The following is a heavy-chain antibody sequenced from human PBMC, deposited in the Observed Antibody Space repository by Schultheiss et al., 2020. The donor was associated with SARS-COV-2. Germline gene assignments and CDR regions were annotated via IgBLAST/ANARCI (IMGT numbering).Heavy chain of an antibody. Sequence: SETLSLTCAVYGGSFSAYYWTWIRQPPGKGLEWIGEINHSGSTNYNPSLKSRVTISVDTSKNQFSLKLSSVTAADTAVYYCASAESIAARPRWFDPWGQGTLVTVSS. CDR1: GGSFSAYY. D-gene: IGHD6-6*01. CDR3: ASAESIAARPRWFDP. V-gene: IGHV4-34*01. CDR2: INHSGST. J-gene: IGHJ5*02.